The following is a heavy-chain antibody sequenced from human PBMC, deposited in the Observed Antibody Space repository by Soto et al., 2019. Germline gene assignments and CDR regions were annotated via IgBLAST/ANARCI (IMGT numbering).Heavy chain of an antibody. J-gene: IGHJ4*02. CDR1: GGTFSSYA. CDR3: ATGGLRYFDWPQYYFDY. Sequence: QVQLVQSGAEVKKPGSSVKVSCKASGGTFSSYAISWVRQAPGQGLEWMGGIIPIFGTANYAQKFQGRVTITADESTSTAYMELSSLRSEDTAVYYCATGGLRYFDWPQYYFDYWGQGTLVTVSS. D-gene: IGHD3-9*01. V-gene: IGHV1-69*01. CDR2: IIPIFGTA.